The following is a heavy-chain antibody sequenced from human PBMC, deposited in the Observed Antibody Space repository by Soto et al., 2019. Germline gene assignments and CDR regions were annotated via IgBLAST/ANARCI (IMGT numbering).Heavy chain of an antibody. V-gene: IGHV3-21*01. CDR1: GFTFSSYS. D-gene: IGHD3-9*01. J-gene: IGHJ6*03. Sequence: GGSLRLSCAASGFTFSSYSMNWVRQAPGKGLEWVSSISSSSSYIYYADSVKGRFTISRDNAKNSLYLQMNSLRAEDTAVYYCARDPPGNFDWLYTRIYYMDVWGKGTTVTVSS. CDR3: ARDPPGNFDWLYTRIYYMDV. CDR2: ISSSSSYI.